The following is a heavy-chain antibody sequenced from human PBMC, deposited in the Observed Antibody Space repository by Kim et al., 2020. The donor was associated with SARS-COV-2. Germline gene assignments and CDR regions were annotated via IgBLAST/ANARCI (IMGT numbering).Heavy chain of an antibody. CDR2: ISAYNGNT. CDR3: ARAGIVVVPAVIAYYYGMDV. CDR1: GYTFTSYG. V-gene: IGHV1-18*01. D-gene: IGHD2-2*01. Sequence: ASVKVSCKASGYTFTSYGISWVRQAPGQGLEWMGWISAYNGNTNYAQKLQGRVTMTTDTSTRTAYMELRSLSSDDTAVYYCARAGIVVVPAVIAYYYGMDVWGQGTTVTVSS. J-gene: IGHJ6*02.